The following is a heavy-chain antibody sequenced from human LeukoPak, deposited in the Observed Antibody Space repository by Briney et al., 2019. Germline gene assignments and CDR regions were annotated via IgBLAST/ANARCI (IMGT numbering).Heavy chain of an antibody. J-gene: IGHJ4*02. CDR3: ARLEGDYVNY. CDR1: GGSFSGYY. CDR2: IYYSGST. D-gene: IGHD4-17*01. V-gene: IGHV4-34*01. Sequence: SETLSLTCAIYGGSFSGYYWSWIRQPPGKGLEWIGSIYYSGSTYYNPSLKSRVTISVDTSKNQFSLKLSSVTAADTAVYYCARLEGDYVNYWGQGTLVTVSS.